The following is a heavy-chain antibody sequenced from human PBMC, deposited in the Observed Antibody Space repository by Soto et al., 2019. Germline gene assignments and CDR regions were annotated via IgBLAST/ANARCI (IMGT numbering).Heavy chain of an antibody. J-gene: IGHJ6*02. CDR3: ARARAYCTNGVCYDYYYYGMDV. Sequence: QVQLVESGGGVVQPGRSLRLSCAASGFTFSSYGMHWVRQAPGKGLEWVAVIWYDGSNKYYADSVKGRFTISRDNSKNTLYLQMNSLRAEDTAVYYCARARAYCTNGVCYDYYYYGMDVWGQGTTVTVSS. CDR1: GFTFSSYG. CDR2: IWYDGSNK. V-gene: IGHV3-33*01. D-gene: IGHD2-8*01.